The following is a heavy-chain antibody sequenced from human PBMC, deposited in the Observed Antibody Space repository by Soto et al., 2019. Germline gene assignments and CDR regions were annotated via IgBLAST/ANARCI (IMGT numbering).Heavy chain of an antibody. J-gene: IGHJ4*02. CDR1: GYTFTSYA. V-gene: IGHV1-3*01. CDR2: INAGNGNT. CDR3: ARGTVLRYFDWSRRIDY. Sequence: GASVKVSCKASGYTFTSYAMHWVRQAPGQRLEWMGWINAGNGNTKYSQKFQGRVTITRDTSASTAYMELSSLRSEDTAVYYCARGTVLRYFDWSRRIDYWGQGALVTVSS. D-gene: IGHD3-9*01.